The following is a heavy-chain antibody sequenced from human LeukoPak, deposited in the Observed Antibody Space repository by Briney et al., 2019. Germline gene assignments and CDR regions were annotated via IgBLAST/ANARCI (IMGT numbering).Heavy chain of an antibody. D-gene: IGHD1-14*01. Sequence: GGSLRLSCAASGFTFSNNWMHWVRQAPGKGLVWVSQINSDGSSTNYADSVKGRFTISRDNAKNTLYLQMNSLRVEDTAVYYCARVGNLDYWGQGTLVTVSS. CDR1: GFTFSNNW. J-gene: IGHJ4*02. V-gene: IGHV3-74*01. CDR2: INSDGSST. CDR3: ARVGNLDY.